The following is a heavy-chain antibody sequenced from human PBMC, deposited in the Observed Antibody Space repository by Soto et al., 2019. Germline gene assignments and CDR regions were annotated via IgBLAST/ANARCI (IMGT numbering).Heavy chain of an antibody. Sequence: QVQLQESGPRLVKPSQTLSLTCTVSGDSISSVFYYWSWIRQPPGKGLEWIGYIYYSENAYYNPSLKSRVRMLVDTSKNQFPLGLAFVTSRETAVDYCAQTDYGSGGQLIWGQGNLVPLPS. CDR3: AQTDYGSGGQLI. V-gene: IGHV4-30-4*01. J-gene: IGHJ4*01. D-gene: IGHD3-10*01. CDR2: IYYSENA. CDR1: GDSISSVFYY.